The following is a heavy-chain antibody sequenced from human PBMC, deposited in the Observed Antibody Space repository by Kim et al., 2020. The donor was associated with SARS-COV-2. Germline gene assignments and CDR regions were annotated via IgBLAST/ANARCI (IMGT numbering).Heavy chain of an antibody. CDR1: GVTFNTYS. D-gene: IGHD2-8*01. CDR3: GRRTCMVPFDY. V-gene: IGHV3-23*01. J-gene: IGHJ4*02. CDR2: VNSGGDTT. Sequence: GGTLRLSCAASGVTFNTYSMGWVRQAPGKGLEWLASVNSGGDTTYNPDSEKGGFTIFRNNSKNIAFLQMASPRADAPAIYCCGRRTCMVPFDYCGQGT.